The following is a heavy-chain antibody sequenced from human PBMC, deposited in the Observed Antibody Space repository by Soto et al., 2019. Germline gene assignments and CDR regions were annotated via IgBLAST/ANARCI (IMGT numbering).Heavy chain of an antibody. D-gene: IGHD2-21*02. J-gene: IGHJ5*01. Sequence: QVQLVQSGAEVRKPGSSLRDSCKSSGATFSTTGISWVRPAPGQGLEWMGGIIPLFGTPKYARKFQGRVSLTADESRNTVYMELNSLRPDDAAVYYCARASPVICGGDPCYRLDSSFDSWGQGSLVIVSS. V-gene: IGHV1-69*01. CDR2: IIPLFGTP. CDR1: GATFSTTG. CDR3: ARASPVICGGDPCYRLDSSFDS.